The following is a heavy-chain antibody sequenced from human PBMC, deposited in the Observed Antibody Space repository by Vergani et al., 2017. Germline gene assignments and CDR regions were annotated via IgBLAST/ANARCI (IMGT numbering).Heavy chain of an antibody. CDR1: GASIRSSNYY. V-gene: IGHV4-39*01. J-gene: IGHJ5*02. D-gene: IGHD6-19*01. Sequence: QLQLQESGPGLVKPSATLSLTCSVSGASIRSSNYYWGWLRQPPGKGLEWIANIYYSGSTYYNPSLKSRVTISVDTSKNQFSLKLSSVTAADTAVYFGARHSTVEWLVKLGWIDPWGQGILVTVSS. CDR3: ARHSTVEWLVKLGWIDP. CDR2: IYYSGST.